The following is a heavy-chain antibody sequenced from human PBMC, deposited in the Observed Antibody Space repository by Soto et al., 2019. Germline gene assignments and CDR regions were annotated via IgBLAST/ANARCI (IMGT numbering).Heavy chain of an antibody. CDR1: GYSFPTYG. V-gene: IGHV1-18*01. CDR3: ARGLSTVATMVDY. D-gene: IGHD5-12*01. J-gene: IGHJ4*02. Sequence: QVQLLQSGPEVKRPGASVRVSCKTFGYSFPTYGISWVRQAPGQGLEWMGWSNTYNGNTNYAQSIQGRVTMTTETSTHTAYMELRSLRSDDTAVYYCARGLSTVATMVDYWGQGTLVTVSS. CDR2: SNTYNGNT.